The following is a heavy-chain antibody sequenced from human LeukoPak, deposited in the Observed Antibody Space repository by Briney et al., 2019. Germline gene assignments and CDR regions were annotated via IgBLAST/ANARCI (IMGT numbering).Heavy chain of an antibody. CDR2: IYYDGSKK. J-gene: IGHJ2*01. CDR1: RFTFRNYG. Sequence: PGRSLRLSCAASRFTFRNYGMYWVRQAPGKGLEWVAIIYYDGSKKYYADSVKGRFSISRDNSKNTLYLQMNSLRAEDTAVYFCARVLGTGGFWYLDLWGRGTLVTVSS. V-gene: IGHV3-33*01. CDR3: ARVLGTGGFWYLDL. D-gene: IGHD7-27*01.